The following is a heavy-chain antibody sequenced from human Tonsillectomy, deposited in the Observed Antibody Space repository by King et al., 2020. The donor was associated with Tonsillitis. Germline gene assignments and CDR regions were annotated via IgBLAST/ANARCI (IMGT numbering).Heavy chain of an antibody. V-gene: IGHV2-5*02. Sequence: TLKESGPTLVKPTQTLTLTCTFSGFSLSTSGVGVGWIRQPPGKALEWLALIYWDDDNRSSPSLKSRLTITKDTSKNQVVLTMTNMDPVDTATYYCAHKGVAAPGPYWDYWGQGTLAT. D-gene: IGHD6-13*01. CDR3: AHKGVAAPGPYWDY. J-gene: IGHJ4*02. CDR2: IYWDDDN. CDR1: GFSLSTSGVG.